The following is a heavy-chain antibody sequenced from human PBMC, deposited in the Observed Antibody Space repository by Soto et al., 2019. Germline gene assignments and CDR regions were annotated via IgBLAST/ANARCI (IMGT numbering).Heavy chain of an antibody. Sequence: QVQLVESGGGLVKPGGSLRLSCAASGFTFSDYYMSWIRQAPGKGLEWIFYISSRGDTKYYADSVKGRITISRDNAKNSLYLQMNSLRVEDTAVYYCARGQFSSSIYSFIDYWGQGTLVTVSS. D-gene: IGHD6-13*01. CDR1: GFTFSDYY. CDR2: ISSRGDTK. CDR3: ARGQFSSSIYSFIDY. V-gene: IGHV3-11*01. J-gene: IGHJ4*02.